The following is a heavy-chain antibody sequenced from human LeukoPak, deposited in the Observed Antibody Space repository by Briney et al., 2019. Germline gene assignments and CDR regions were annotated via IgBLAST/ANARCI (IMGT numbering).Heavy chain of an antibody. V-gene: IGHV3-7*01. CDR3: ARGEVAGPYNWFDP. D-gene: IGHD2-15*01. CDR2: IKQDGSEK. CDR1: GFTFSSYW. J-gene: IGHJ5*02. Sequence: SGGSLRLSCAASGFTFSSYWMSWVRQAPGKGLEWVANIKQDGSEKYYVGSVKGRFTISRDNAKNSLYLQMNSLRAEDTAVYYCARGEVAGPYNWFDPWGQGTLVTVSS.